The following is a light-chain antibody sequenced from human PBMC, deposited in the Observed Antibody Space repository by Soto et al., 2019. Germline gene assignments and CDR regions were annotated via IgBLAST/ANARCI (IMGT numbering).Light chain of an antibody. CDR2: SNT. V-gene: IGLV1-44*01. CDR3: AGWDDSLNGVV. Sequence: QSVLTQPPSASGTPGQTIAISCSGGSSNIGSHTVNWYQQLPGTVPRLLIYSNTQRPSGVPDRFSGSKSGTSASLAISGLQSEYEGDYYCAGWDDSLNGVVFGGGIKLTVL. J-gene: IGLJ2*01. CDR1: SSNIGSHT.